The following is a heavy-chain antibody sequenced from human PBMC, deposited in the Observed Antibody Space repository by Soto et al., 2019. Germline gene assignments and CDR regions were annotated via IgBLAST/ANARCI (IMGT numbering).Heavy chain of an antibody. Sequence: HLGGSLRLSCAASGFTFSSYGMHWVRQAPGKGLEWVAVIWYDGSNKYYADSVKGRFTISRDNSKNTLYLQMNSLRAEDTAVYYCARDRETSGSYYFDYWGQGTLVTVST. CDR2: IWYDGSNK. V-gene: IGHV3-33*01. CDR3: ARDRETSGSYYFDY. CDR1: GFTFSSYG. J-gene: IGHJ4*02. D-gene: IGHD1-26*01.